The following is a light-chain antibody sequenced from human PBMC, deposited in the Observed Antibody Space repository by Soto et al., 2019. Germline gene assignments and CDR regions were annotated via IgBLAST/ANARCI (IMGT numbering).Light chain of an antibody. CDR2: EAS. V-gene: IGLV2-23*02. CDR3: CSYAGTGTFKRV. CDR1: SSDV. Sequence: QLVLTQPASVSGSPGQSITISCTGISSDVVSWYQQHPDKAPKLMIYEASKRPSGVSNRFSGSKSGNTASLTIFGLQAEDEADYYCCSYAGTGTFKRVFGGGTKLTVL. J-gene: IGLJ3*02.